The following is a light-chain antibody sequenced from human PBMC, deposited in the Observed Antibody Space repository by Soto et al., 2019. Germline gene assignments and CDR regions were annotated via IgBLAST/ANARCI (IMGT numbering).Light chain of an antibody. CDR1: QSVSSNY. CDR3: QQYGISPWT. CDR2: GTS. Sequence: EIVLTQSPGTLSLSPGDRVTLSCRASQSVSSNYLAWYQQQPGQAPRLLIYGTSIRVTGIPDRFSGGGSGTDFTLSISRLEPEDSAVYYCQQYGISPWTFGQGTKVEIK. V-gene: IGKV3-20*01. J-gene: IGKJ1*01.